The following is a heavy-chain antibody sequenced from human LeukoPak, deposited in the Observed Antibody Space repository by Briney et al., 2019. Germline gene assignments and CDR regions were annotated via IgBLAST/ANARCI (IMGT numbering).Heavy chain of an antibody. D-gene: IGHD2-2*02. Sequence: ASVKVSCKASGYTFTGYYMHWVRQAPGQGLEWMGWINPNSGGTNYAQKFQGRVTMTRDASISTAYMELSRLRSDDTAVYYCARDFWGCSSTSCYTSGFDPWGQGTLVTVSS. CDR1: GYTFTGYY. CDR3: ARDFWGCSSTSCYTSGFDP. J-gene: IGHJ5*02. CDR2: INPNSGGT. V-gene: IGHV1-2*02.